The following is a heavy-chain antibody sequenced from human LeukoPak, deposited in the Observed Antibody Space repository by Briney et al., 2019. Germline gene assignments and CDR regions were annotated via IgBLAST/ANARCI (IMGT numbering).Heavy chain of an antibody. J-gene: IGHJ6*03. Sequence: SETLSLTCTVSGGSISSHYWTWIRQSPGKGLEWIGDISNSGSTSYNPSLKSQVTISIDTSNNQFSLKLSSVTAADTAVYYCGRDALVGYFSYYYMDVWGKGTTVTVS. V-gene: IGHV4-59*11. CDR1: GGSISSHY. CDR2: ISNSGST. CDR3: GRDALVGYFSYYYMDV. D-gene: IGHD2-15*01.